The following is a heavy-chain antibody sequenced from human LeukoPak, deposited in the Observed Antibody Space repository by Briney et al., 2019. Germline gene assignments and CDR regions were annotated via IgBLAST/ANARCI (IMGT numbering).Heavy chain of an antibody. Sequence: GGSLRLSCAASGFTFSSYAMHWVRQASGKGLEWVAVISYDGSNKYYADSVKGRFTISRDNSKNTLYLQMNSLRAEDTAVYYCARSLRPSITIFGVVIHWGQGTLVTVSS. CDR1: GFTFSSYA. J-gene: IGHJ4*02. CDR3: ARSLRPSITIFGVVIH. V-gene: IGHV3-30*04. CDR2: ISYDGSNK. D-gene: IGHD3-3*01.